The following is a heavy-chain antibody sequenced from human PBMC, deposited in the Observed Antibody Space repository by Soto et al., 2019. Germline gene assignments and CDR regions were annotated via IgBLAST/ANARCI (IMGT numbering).Heavy chain of an antibody. J-gene: IGHJ4*02. CDR3: ARDRWRGSGSYVFDY. D-gene: IGHD3-10*01. Sequence: QVQLVQSGAEVKKPGASVKVSCKASGYTFTSYYMHWVRQAPGQGLEWMGIINPSGGSTSYAQKFQGRVTMTRDTSTSTVYMELSSVRSEDTAVYYCARDRWRGSGSYVFDYWGQGTLVTVSS. CDR2: INPSGGST. V-gene: IGHV1-46*01. CDR1: GYTFTSYY.